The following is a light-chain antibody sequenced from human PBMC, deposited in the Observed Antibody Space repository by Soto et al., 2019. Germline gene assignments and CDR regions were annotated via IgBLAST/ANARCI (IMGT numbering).Light chain of an antibody. CDR2: EVS. Sequence: QSALTQPASVSGSPGQSITISCTGTSSDVGAHNYVSWYQQHPGKAPKLIIYEVSNRPSGVSDRFSGSKSGNTASLTISGLQTDDEADYYCAPYTNIFTRVFGGGTKLTVL. CDR3: APYTNIFTRV. CDR1: SSDVGAHNY. V-gene: IGLV2-14*01. J-gene: IGLJ3*02.